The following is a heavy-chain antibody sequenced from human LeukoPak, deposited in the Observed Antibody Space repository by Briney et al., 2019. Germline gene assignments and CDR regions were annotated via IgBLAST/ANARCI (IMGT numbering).Heavy chain of an antibody. V-gene: IGHV4-38-2*01. CDR3: ARRATTVTTYFDY. CDR2: IYHSGST. J-gene: IGHJ4*02. D-gene: IGHD4-17*01. CDR1: GYSISSGYY. Sequence: PSETLSLTCAVSGYSISSGYYWGWIRQPPGEGLEWIGSIYHSGSTYYNPSLKSRVTISVDTSKNQFSLKLSSVTAADTAVYYCARRATTVTTYFDYWGQGTLVTVSS.